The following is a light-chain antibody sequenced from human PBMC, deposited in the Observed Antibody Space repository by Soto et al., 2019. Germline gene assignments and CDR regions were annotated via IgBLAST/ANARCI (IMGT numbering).Light chain of an antibody. J-gene: IGKJ1*01. CDR2: GAS. V-gene: IGKV1-5*01. CDR3: QHHNSYSQT. CDR1: QSIRHY. Sequence: DIQMTQSPPTLSASVGDRVTITCRASQSIRHYLAWCQQMPGKAPKLLIYGASTLQSGVPSRFSGSGSGTEFTLTISSLQLDDYGTDVYQHHNSYSQTCGQGTKV.